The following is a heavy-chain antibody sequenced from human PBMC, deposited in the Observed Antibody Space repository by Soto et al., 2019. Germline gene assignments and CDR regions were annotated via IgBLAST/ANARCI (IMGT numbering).Heavy chain of an antibody. D-gene: IGHD5-12*01. CDR1: GEASNEIS. CDR3: ATWFSGYDSYYFAY. J-gene: IGHJ4*02. CDR2: FDPEDGET. V-gene: IGHV1-24*01. Sequence: AKLCCKVCGEASNEISRCCVRQATGKGLEWMGGFDPEDGETIYAQKFQGRVTMTEDTSTDTAYMELSSLRSEDTAVYYCATWFSGYDSYYFAYRGQRTLVPGFS.